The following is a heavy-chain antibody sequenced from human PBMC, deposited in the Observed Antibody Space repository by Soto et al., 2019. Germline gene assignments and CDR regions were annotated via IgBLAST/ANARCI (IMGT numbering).Heavy chain of an antibody. J-gene: IGHJ4*02. Sequence: QVQLVQSGAEVKKPGASVKVSCKASGYTFTSYGISWVRQAPGQGLEWMGWISAYNGNTNYAQKLQGRVTMTTDTSTSTAYMELRSLRSDDTAVYYWARVRDGYYDSSGYYCGGHFDYWGQGTLVTVSS. CDR2: ISAYNGNT. CDR3: ARVRDGYYDSSGYYCGGHFDY. CDR1: GYTFTSYG. D-gene: IGHD3-22*01. V-gene: IGHV1-18*01.